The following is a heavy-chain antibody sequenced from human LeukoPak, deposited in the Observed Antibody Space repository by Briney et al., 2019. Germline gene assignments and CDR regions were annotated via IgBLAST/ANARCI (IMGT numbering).Heavy chain of an antibody. V-gene: IGHV3-23*01. CDR1: GFTFSSYA. CDR3: AKVGGYSYGGYVDY. CDR2: ISGSGGST. J-gene: IGHJ4*02. D-gene: IGHD5-18*01. Sequence: QPGGSLRLSCAASGFTFSSYAMSWVRQAPGKGLEWVSAISGSGGSTYYADSVKGRFTISRDNSKNTLYLQMNSLRAEDTAVYYCAKVGGYSYGGYVDYWGQGTLVTVSS.